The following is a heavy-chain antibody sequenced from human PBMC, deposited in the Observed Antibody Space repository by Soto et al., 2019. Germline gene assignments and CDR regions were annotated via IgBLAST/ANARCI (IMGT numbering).Heavy chain of an antibody. CDR1: GGSISSYY. CDR2: IYYSGST. Sequence: SETLSLTCTVSGGSISSYYWSWIRQPPGKGLEWIGYIYYSGSTNYNPSLKSRVTISVDTSKNQFFLKLSSVTAADTAVYYCARCFRYCSGGSCYSDYYYYMDVWGKGTTVTVSS. CDR3: ARCFRYCSGGSCYSDYYYYMDV. J-gene: IGHJ6*03. V-gene: IGHV4-59*01. D-gene: IGHD2-15*01.